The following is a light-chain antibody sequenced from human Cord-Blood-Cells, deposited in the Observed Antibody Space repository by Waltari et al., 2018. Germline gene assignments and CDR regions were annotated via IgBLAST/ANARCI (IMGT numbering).Light chain of an antibody. V-gene: IGLV2-23*01. CDR3: CSYAGSSTSV. Sequence: QSALTQPASVSGSPGQSTTISCTGTSSHVGSYNLVSWYQQHPGKAPKLMIYEGSKRPSGVSNRFSGSKSGNTASLTISGLQAEDEADYYCCSYAGSSTSVFGGGTKLTVL. CDR1: SSHVGSYNL. J-gene: IGLJ2*01. CDR2: EGS.